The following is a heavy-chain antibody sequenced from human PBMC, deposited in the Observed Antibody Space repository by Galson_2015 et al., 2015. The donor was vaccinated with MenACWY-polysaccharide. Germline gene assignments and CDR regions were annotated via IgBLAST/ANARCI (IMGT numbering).Heavy chain of an antibody. J-gene: IGHJ4*02. D-gene: IGHD5-18*01. CDR3: ARDPYNYGYLGDY. V-gene: IGHV3-48*03. Sequence: SLRLSCAASGFTFSNFDMNWVRQAPGKGLEWVSYISSSGSSTYYPDSVKGRFTISRDKAKNSLYLQMNSLRAEDTAVYYCARDPYNYGYLGDYWGQGTLVTVSS. CDR1: GFTFSNFD. CDR2: ISSSGSST.